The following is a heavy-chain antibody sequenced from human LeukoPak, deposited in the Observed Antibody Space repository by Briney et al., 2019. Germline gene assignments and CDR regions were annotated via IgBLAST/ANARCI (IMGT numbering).Heavy chain of an antibody. J-gene: IGHJ3*02. CDR1: GFTFSSDW. CDR3: ARAGTTADAFDI. Sequence: GGSLRLSCAVSGFTFSSDWMIWVRQAPGKGLEWVSYISSSGSTIYYADSVKGRFTISRDNAKNSLYLQMNSLRAEDTAVYYCARAGTTADAFDIWGQGTMVTVSS. CDR2: ISSSGSTI. V-gene: IGHV3-48*04. D-gene: IGHD4-17*01.